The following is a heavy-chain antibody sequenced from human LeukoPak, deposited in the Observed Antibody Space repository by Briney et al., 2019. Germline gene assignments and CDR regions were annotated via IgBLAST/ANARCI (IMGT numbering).Heavy chain of an antibody. CDR2: IQTSGTP. Sequence: PSETLSLTCTVSGGSISSYYRSWVRQPAGKALEWIGRIQTSGTPNFNPSLKSRVAMSVDTSKSQFSLKLNSVTAADTAGYSGARGSGGGSGRNYQDNYYGMDVWGQGTTVTVSS. CDR1: GGSISSYY. D-gene: IGHD3-10*01. V-gene: IGHV4-4*07. CDR3: ARGSGGGSGRNYQDNYYGMDV. J-gene: IGHJ6*02.